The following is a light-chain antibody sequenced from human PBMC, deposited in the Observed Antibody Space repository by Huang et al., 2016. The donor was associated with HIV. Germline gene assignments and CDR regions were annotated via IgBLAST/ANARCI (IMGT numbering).Light chain of an antibody. CDR2: GAS. CDR1: QSVNNN. Sequence: EIVMTQSPATLSVSPGERATLSCRASQSVNNNLAWYQQKPGQAPRLLIHGASTRATGISARCSGSGSGTDFTLTINSLQSEDFATYWPPYTFGQGTKLEIK. V-gene: IGKV3-15*01. J-gene: IGKJ2*01. CDR3: PYT.